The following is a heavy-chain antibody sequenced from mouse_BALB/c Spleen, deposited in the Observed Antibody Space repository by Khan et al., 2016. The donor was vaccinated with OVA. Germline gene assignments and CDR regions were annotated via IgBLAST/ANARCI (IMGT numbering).Heavy chain of an antibody. CDR3: TREDDYDAMDY. Sequence: VQLKESGPGLVKPSQSLSLTCIVTGCSITSDYAWNWLRQFPGNKVECMAYMNHSGTTIYNPSLKSRISFTRDTSKNQFFLQLNSVTSVDTATYFCTREDDYDAMDYWGQGASVTVSS. J-gene: IGHJ4*01. CDR2: MNHSGTT. CDR1: GCSITSDYA. V-gene: IGHV3-2*02.